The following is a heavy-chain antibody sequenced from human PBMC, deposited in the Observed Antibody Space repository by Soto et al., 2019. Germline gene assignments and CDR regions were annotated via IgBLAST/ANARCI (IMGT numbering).Heavy chain of an antibody. J-gene: IGHJ4*02. CDR3: ARNWNLALVPAAYFDS. CDR2: IYYTGTT. V-gene: IGHV4-39*01. CDR1: NDSVLTSIYY. D-gene: IGHD2-2*01. Sequence: SETLSLTCTVSNDSVLTSIYYWAWIRQPPGKGLEWIGTIYYTGTTYYNPSLQSRVTISIDTSKNQFSLNLNSVTAADTAVYYCARNWNLALVPAAYFDSWGQGTMVTVPS.